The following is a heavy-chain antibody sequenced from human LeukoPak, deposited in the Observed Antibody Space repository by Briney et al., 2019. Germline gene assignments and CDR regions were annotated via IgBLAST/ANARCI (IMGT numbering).Heavy chain of an antibody. CDR3: TTGGYGGQFDY. J-gene: IGHJ4*02. CDR1: TFACSNVY. V-gene: IGHV3-15*01. Sequence: AGTLSFSSAGSTFACSNVYWIRHRQAQGKGLEGIGRIKSKTDGGTTDYAAPVKGRFTISRDDSKNTLYLQMNSLKTEDTAVYYCTTGGYGGQFDYWGQGTLVTVSS. CDR2: IKSKTDGGTT. D-gene: IGHD5-12*01.